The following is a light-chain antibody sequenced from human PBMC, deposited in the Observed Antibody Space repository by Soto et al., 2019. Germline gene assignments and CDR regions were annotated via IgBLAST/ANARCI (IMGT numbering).Light chain of an antibody. CDR1: SSDVGGYNY. CDR3: SSYAGSNNYV. Sequence: QSALTQAPSASGSPGQSVTISCTGTSSDVGGYNYVSWYQQHPGKAPKLMIYEVSKRPSGVPDRFSGSKSGNTASLTVSGLQAEDEADYYCSSYAGSNNYVFGTGTKLIVL. J-gene: IGLJ1*01. CDR2: EVS. V-gene: IGLV2-8*01.